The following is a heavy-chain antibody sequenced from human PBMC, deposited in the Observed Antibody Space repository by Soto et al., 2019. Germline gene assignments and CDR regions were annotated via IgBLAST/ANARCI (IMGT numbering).Heavy chain of an antibody. D-gene: IGHD3-10*02. CDR2: INPNSGGT. CDR1: GYTFTGYY. Sequence: ASVKASCTASGYTFTGYYMHWVRQAPEQGLEWMGWINPNSGGTNYAQKFQGWVTMTRDTSISTAYMELSRLRSDDTAVYYCARDATPPVRGPRKDNWFDPWGQGTLVTVSS. J-gene: IGHJ5*02. V-gene: IGHV1-2*04. CDR3: ARDATPPVRGPRKDNWFDP.